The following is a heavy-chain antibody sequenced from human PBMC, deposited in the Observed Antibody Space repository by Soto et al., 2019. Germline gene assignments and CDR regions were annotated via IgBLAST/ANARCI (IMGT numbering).Heavy chain of an antibody. J-gene: IGHJ4*02. D-gene: IGHD6-13*01. Sequence: QVQLVESGGGVVQPGRSLRLSCAASGCTFSSYAMHWVRQAPGKGLEWVAVISYDGSNKYYADSVKGRFTISRDNSKNTLYLQMNSLRAEDTAVYYCAGGYSSSVDYWGQGTLVTVSS. V-gene: IGHV3-30-3*01. CDR2: ISYDGSNK. CDR3: AGGYSSSVDY. CDR1: GCTFSSYA.